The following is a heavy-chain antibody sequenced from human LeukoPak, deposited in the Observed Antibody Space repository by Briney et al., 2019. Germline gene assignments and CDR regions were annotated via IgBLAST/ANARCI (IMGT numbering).Heavy chain of an antibody. D-gene: IGHD3-10*01. CDR3: ARESGFSRGFPY. V-gene: IGHV4-30-4*08. J-gene: IGHJ4*02. CDR2: MYYGVIS. CDR1: GASISNGDFY. Sequence: SQTLSLTCTVSGASISNGDFYWTWIRQPPGKGLEWIGHMYYGVISYYNPSLESRVVISVDTSENQFSLSLSSVTAADTAVYFCARESGFSRGFPYWGQGILVTVSS.